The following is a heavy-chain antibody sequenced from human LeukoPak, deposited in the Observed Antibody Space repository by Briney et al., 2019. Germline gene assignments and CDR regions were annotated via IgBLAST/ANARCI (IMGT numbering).Heavy chain of an antibody. CDR3: ASTAFPATPTFDY. CDR1: GFTFSSYG. J-gene: IGHJ4*02. D-gene: IGHD2/OR15-2a*01. CDR2: ISSSSSYI. V-gene: IGHV3-21*01. Sequence: PGGSLRLSCAASGFTFSSYGMSWVRQAPGKGLEWVSSISSSSSYIYYADSVKGRFTISRDNAKNSLYLQMNSLRAEDTAVYYCASTAFPATPTFDYWGQGTLVTVSS.